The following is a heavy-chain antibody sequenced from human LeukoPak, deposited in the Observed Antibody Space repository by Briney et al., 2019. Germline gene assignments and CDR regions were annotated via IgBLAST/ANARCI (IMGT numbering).Heavy chain of an antibody. Sequence: SETLSLTCTVSGGSISSYYWSWIRQPPGKGLEWIGYIYYSGSTNYNPSLKSRVTISVDTSKNQFSLKLSSVTAADTAVYHCAREAYYYGSGSLTAFDYWGQGTLVTVSS. J-gene: IGHJ4*02. V-gene: IGHV4-59*01. CDR1: GGSISSYY. CDR3: AREAYYYGSGSLTAFDY. D-gene: IGHD3-10*01. CDR2: IYYSGST.